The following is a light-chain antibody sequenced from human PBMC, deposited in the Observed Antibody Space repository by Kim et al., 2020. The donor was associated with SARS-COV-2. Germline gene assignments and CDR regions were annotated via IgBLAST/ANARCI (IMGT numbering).Light chain of an antibody. J-gene: IGLJ2*01. CDR3: QAWDSSTVV. Sequence: SYELTQPPSVSVSPGQTASITCSGDKLGDKYACWYQQKPGQSPVLVIYQDSKRPSGIPERFSGSNSGNTATLTISGTQAMAEADYYCQAWDSSTVVFFGG. V-gene: IGLV3-1*01. CDR1: KLGDKY. CDR2: QDS.